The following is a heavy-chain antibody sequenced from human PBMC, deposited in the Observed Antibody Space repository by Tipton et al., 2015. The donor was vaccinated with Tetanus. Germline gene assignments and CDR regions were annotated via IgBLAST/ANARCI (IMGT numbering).Heavy chain of an antibody. CDR2: ISSDGSNQ. V-gene: IGHV3-30*18. Sequence: SLRLSCAASGFTFSSYGMHWVRQAPGKGLESVAVISSDGSNQYYSDSVKGRFTISRDNSKNALYLQMNGLRAEDTAVYYRAKGWGSLDHWGQGTLVTVSS. CDR1: GFTFSSYG. D-gene: IGHD7-27*01. CDR3: AKGWGSLDH. J-gene: IGHJ4*02.